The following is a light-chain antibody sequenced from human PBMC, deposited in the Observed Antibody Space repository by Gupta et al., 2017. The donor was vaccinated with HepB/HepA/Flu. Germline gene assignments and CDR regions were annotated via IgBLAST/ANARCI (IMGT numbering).Light chain of an antibody. CDR2: DVS. CDR3: NSYTSSSTVV. Sequence: QSALTQPASVSGSPAQWITISCTGTSSDVGGYKYVSCYQQHPGNAPNLMFYDVSNRPAGLATRFSASKSGNTASLTISVLQEEDEADYYCNSYTSSSTVVFGGGTKLTVL. V-gene: IGLV2-14*03. CDR1: SSDVGGYKY. J-gene: IGLJ2*01.